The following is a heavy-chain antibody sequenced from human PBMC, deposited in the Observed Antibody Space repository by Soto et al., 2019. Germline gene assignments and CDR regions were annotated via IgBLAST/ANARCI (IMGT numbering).Heavy chain of an antibody. D-gene: IGHD3-16*01. CDR3: AGHPGDYGGFDY. Sequence: PSETLSLTCAVSGGSISSSNWWSWVRQPPGKGLEWIGEIYHSGSTNYNPSLKSRFTISVDKSKNQFSLKLSSVTAADTAVYYCAGHPGDYGGFDYWGQGTLVTVSS. CDR2: IYHSGST. V-gene: IGHV4-4*02. J-gene: IGHJ4*02. CDR1: GGSISSSNW.